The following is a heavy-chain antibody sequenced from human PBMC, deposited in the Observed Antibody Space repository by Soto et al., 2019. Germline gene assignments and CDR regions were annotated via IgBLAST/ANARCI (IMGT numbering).Heavy chain of an antibody. D-gene: IGHD4-17*01. CDR3: VEDFSVTTAGGTFES. Sequence: QVQLVESGGGVVQPGRSLRLSCAASGFTFSNYGMHWVRQTPGQGLEWVAVISFDGYNKYYADSVKGRFRISRDNSRDTLSLQMSSLRADDTAVYYCVEDFSVTTAGGTFESWGQGTLVTVSS. V-gene: IGHV3-30*18. CDR1: GFTFSNYG. CDR2: ISFDGYNK. J-gene: IGHJ4*02.